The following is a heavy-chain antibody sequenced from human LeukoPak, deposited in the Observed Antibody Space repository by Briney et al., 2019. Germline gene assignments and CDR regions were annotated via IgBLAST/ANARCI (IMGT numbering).Heavy chain of an antibody. CDR2: INHTGST. CDR3: ARDDPRLYSGSGSLDY. CDR1: GGSLSGYY. J-gene: IGHJ4*02. D-gene: IGHD3-10*01. Sequence: SETLSLACAVYGGSLSGYYWSWIRQPPGKGLEWIGEINHTGSTNYNPSIKSRVTISLDTSKNQFSLKLSSVTAADTAVYYCARDDPRLYSGSGSLDYWGQGALVTVSS. V-gene: IGHV4-34*01.